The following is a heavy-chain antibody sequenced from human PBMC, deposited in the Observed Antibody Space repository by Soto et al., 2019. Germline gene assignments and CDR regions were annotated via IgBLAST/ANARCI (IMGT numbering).Heavy chain of an antibody. J-gene: IGHJ6*02. CDR1: GFTFRNYG. V-gene: IGHV3-23*01. CDR2: ISGSGGST. D-gene: IGHD3-22*01. CDR3: AKDLRNYYDSSGYYRGYYYGMDV. Sequence: GGSLRLSCAASGFTFRNYGMNWVRQAPGKGLEWVSAISGSGGSTYYADSVKGRFTISRDNSKNTLYLQMNSLRAEDTAVYYCAKDLRNYYDSSGYYRGYYYGMDVWGQGTTVNVS.